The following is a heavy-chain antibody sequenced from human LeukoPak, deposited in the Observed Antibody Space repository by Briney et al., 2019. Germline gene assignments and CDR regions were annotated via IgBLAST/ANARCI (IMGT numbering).Heavy chain of an antibody. CDR3: ASRWKRLDLPFDY. D-gene: IGHD3/OR15-3a*01. J-gene: IGHJ4*02. Sequence: GRSLRLSCAASGFTFSSYGMHWVRQAPGKGLEWVAVISYDGSNKYYADSVKGRFTISRDNSKNTLYLQMNSLRAEDTAVYYCASRWKRLDLPFDYWGQGTLVTVSS. CDR1: GFTFSSYG. V-gene: IGHV3-30*03. CDR2: ISYDGSNK.